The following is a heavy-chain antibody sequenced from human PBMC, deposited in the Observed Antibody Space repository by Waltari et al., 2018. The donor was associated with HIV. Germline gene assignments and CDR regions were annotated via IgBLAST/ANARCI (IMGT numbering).Heavy chain of an antibody. CDR2: ISSSGSTI. Sequence: QVQLVESGGGLVKPGGSLRLSCAASGFTFSEYYMSWIRQAPGKGLEWVSYISSSGSTIYYADSVKGRFTISRDNANNSLYLQMSSRRAEDTAVYYCATGGGQFRFGVAKRTYGMDVWGQGTTVTVSS. CDR3: ATGGGQFRFGVAKRTYGMDV. J-gene: IGHJ6*02. V-gene: IGHV3-11*01. D-gene: IGHD3-10*01. CDR1: GFTFSEYY.